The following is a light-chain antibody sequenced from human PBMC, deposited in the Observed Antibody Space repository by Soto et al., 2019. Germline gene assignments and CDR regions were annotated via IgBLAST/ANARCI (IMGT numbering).Light chain of an antibody. Sequence: QSALTQPPSVSGSPGQSVTISCTGTSSDVGSYNRVSWYQQSPGTAPKLMIYEVTNRPSGVPDRFSGSKSGNTASLTISGLQAEDEADYYCSSTTSSSPLFGGGTKLTVL. CDR1: SSDVGSYNR. CDR2: EVT. V-gene: IGLV2-18*02. CDR3: SSTTSSSPL. J-gene: IGLJ2*01.